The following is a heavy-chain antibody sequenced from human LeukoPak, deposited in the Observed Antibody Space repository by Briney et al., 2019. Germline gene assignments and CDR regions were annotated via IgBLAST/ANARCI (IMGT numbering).Heavy chain of an antibody. D-gene: IGHD5-12*01. J-gene: IGHJ6*02. CDR2: ISGSCGRT. CDR3: AKVATMGDYYGMDV. V-gene: IGHV3-23*01. Sequence: GGSLRLSCAASGFTFTSYSMNWVRQAPGKGLEWVSAISGSCGRTYYADSVTGRFSISRDNSKNTLYLQMNSLRAEDTAVYSCAKVATMGDYYGMDVWGQGTTVTVSS. CDR1: GFTFTSYS.